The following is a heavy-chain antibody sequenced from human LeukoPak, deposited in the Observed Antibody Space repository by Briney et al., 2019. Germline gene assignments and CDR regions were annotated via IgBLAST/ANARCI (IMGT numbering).Heavy chain of an antibody. Sequence: AGGSLRLSCATSGFSFSSYAMSWVRQAPGKGLEWVSAMSSGDDGRYYADSVRGLFTISRDNSKNTLYLQMNSLRAEDTAVYYCAKHSPALDAFDIWGQGTMVTASS. CDR1: GFSFSSYA. V-gene: IGHV3-23*01. CDR3: AKHSPALDAFDI. D-gene: IGHD2-15*01. CDR2: MSSGDDGR. J-gene: IGHJ3*02.